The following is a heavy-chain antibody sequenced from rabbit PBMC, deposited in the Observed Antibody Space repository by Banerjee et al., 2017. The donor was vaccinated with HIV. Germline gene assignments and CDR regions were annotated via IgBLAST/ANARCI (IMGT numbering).Heavy chain of an antibody. J-gene: IGHJ4*01. V-gene: IGHV1S45*01. Sequence: QEQLEESGGDLVKPEGSLTLPCTASGFSFSNGYVMCWVRQAPGKGLEWIACINTISGDTVYATWAKGRFTISKASWTTVTLQMTSLTAADTATYFCVRNSPNLWGQGTLVTVS. CDR2: INTISGDT. CDR1: GFSFSNGYV. CDR3: VRNSPNL.